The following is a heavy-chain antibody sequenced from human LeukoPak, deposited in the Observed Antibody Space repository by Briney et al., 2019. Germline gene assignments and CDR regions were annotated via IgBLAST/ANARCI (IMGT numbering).Heavy chain of an antibody. CDR3: ARDRSQSYFDY. V-gene: IGHV3-30*04. CDR2: ISYDGSNK. J-gene: IGHJ4*02. Sequence: GGSLRLSCVASGFTFSDYAMNWVRQAPGKGLEWVAVISYDGSNKYYADSVKGRFTISRDNSKNTLYLQMNSLRAEDTAVYYCARDRSQSYFDYWGQGTLVTVSS. CDR1: GFTFSDYA.